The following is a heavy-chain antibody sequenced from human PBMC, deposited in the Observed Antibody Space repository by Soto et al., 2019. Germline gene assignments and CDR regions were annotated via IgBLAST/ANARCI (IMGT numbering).Heavy chain of an antibody. Sequence: PGGSLRLSCAASGVTFSNYAMHWVSQAPGKGLEWVALTSYDGNNEYYTDSVKGRFTISRDNSKNTLFLQMNSPRPEDTAVYYCAKDKGVFNWATSYFDYWGQGALVTAPQ. D-gene: IGHD1-1*01. CDR3: AKDKGVFNWATSYFDY. CDR1: GVTFSNYA. V-gene: IGHV3-30*18. CDR2: TSYDGNNE. J-gene: IGHJ4*02.